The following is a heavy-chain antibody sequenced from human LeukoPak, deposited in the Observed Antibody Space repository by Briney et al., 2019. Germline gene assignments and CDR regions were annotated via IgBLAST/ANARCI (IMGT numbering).Heavy chain of an antibody. J-gene: IGHJ4*02. D-gene: IGHD1-26*01. Sequence: GGSLRLSCAASGFTFISYAKHWVRQAPGKGLEWVALISYDGTNKYYADSVKGRFTISRDDSKSTLYLQMNSLRAEDTAVYYCARSFGGSYAYFDYWGQGTLVTVSS. CDR1: GFTFISYA. CDR3: ARSFGGSYAYFDY. V-gene: IGHV3-30-3*01. CDR2: ISYDGTNK.